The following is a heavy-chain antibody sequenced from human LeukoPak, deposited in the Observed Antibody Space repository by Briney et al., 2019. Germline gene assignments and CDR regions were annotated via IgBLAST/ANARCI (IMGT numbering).Heavy chain of an antibody. CDR3: ARSGDVYYFDY. CDR2: ISYDRSNK. CDR1: GFTFSSFG. D-gene: IGHD3-16*01. Sequence: GGSLRLSCAASGFTFSSFGIHWVRQAPGKGLEWVAVISYDRSNKYYADSVKGRFTISRDNSKNTLYLQMNSLRAEDTAVYYCARSGDVYYFDYWGQGTLVTVSS. V-gene: IGHV3-30*03. J-gene: IGHJ4*02.